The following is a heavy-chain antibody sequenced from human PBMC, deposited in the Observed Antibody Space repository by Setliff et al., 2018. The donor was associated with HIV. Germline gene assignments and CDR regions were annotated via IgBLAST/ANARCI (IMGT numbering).Heavy chain of an antibody. J-gene: IGHJ6*04. D-gene: IGHD5-12*01. CDR2: MNHSGGT. Sequence: PSETLSRTCAVYGGSFSDYNWSWIRQSPGRGLEWIGEMNHSGGTNYNPSLKSRVTISADTSKNQFSLKMRSVTAGDTAMYYCSRGIVQRQWLRSLIFYYSYMDVWANGTMVTVSS. CDR3: SRGIVQRQWLRSLIFYYSYMDV. CDR1: GGSFSDYN. V-gene: IGHV4-34*01.